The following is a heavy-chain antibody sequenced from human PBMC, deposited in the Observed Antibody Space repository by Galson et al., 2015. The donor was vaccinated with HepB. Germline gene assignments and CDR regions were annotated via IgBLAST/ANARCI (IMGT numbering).Heavy chain of an antibody. V-gene: IGHV4-4*02. CDR2: IYHSGST. Sequence: LSLTCAVSGGSISSSNWWSWVRQPPGKGLEWIGEIYHSGSTNYNPSLKSRVTISVDKSKNQFSLKLSSVTAADTAVYYCASHGRYCSGGSCYAYSIDYWGQGTLVTVSS. D-gene: IGHD2-15*01. CDR3: ASHGRYCSGGSCYAYSIDY. J-gene: IGHJ4*02. CDR1: GGSISSSNW.